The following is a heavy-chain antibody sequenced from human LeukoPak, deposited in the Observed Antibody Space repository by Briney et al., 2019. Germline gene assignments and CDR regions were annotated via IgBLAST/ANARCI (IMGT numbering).Heavy chain of an antibody. D-gene: IGHD3-9*01. CDR2: ISSSSYI. CDR3: ARDEWLWGAFDI. J-gene: IGHJ3*02. Sequence: GGSLRLSCAASGFTFSSYSMNWVRQTPGKGLEWVSSISSSSYIYYADSVKGRFTISRDNAKNSLYLQMNSLRAEDTAVYYCARDEWLWGAFDIWGQGTMVTVSS. V-gene: IGHV3-21*01. CDR1: GFTFSSYS.